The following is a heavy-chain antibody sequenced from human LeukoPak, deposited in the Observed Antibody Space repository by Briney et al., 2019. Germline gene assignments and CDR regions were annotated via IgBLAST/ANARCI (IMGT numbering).Heavy chain of an antibody. V-gene: IGHV3-23*01. CDR3: ANGAAGQYCTRTTCSR. Sequence: GGSLRLSCAPSGFTFSRHSMTWVRQAPGKGLKWVSAISASGDDTYYADSVRGRFTLSRDNSKNTVYLQMNSLRAEDTAVYYCANGAAGQYCTRTTCSRWGQGTLVTVSS. D-gene: IGHD2-2*01. CDR2: ISASGDDT. J-gene: IGHJ4*02. CDR1: GFTFSRHS.